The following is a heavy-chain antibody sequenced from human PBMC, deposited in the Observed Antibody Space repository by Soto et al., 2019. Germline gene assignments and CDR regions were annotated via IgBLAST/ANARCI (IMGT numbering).Heavy chain of an antibody. V-gene: IGHV4-30-4*01. CDR1: GGSISSGDYY. Sequence: QVQLQESGPGLVKPSQTLSLTCTVSGGSISSGDYYWSWIRQPPGKGLEWIGYIYYSGSTYYNPSLKSRVTISVDTSKKQFSLKLSSVTAADTAVYYCARDQSYSSSWYSWLSTGMDVWGQGTTVTVSS. CDR2: IYYSGST. D-gene: IGHD6-13*01. CDR3: ARDQSYSSSWYSWLSTGMDV. J-gene: IGHJ6*02.